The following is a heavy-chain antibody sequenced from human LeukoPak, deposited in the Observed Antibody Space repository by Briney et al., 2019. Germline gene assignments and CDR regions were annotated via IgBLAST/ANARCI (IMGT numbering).Heavy chain of an antibody. D-gene: IGHD3-3*01. J-gene: IGHJ5*02. V-gene: IGHV3-23*01. Sequence: GGSLRLSCAASGFTFSSYAMSWVRQAPGKGLEWVSAISGSGGSTYYADSVKGRFTISRDNSKNTLYLQMNSLRAEDTAVYYCARAKLRFLEWSDNWFDPWGQGTLVTVSS. CDR3: ARAKLRFLEWSDNWFDP. CDR2: ISGSGGST. CDR1: GFTFSSYA.